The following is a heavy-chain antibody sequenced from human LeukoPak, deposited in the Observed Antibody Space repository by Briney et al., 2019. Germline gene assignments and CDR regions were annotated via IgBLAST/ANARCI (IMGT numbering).Heavy chain of an antibody. Sequence: GGSLRLSCAGSGFTFSSYAMSWVRQAPGKGLEWVSAISGSGGSTYYADSVKGRFTISRDNAKNSLYLQMNSLRDEDTAVYYCARQYYDSSGYYRNTLDYYGMDVWGQGTTVTVSS. CDR2: ISGSGGST. J-gene: IGHJ6*02. CDR3: ARQYYDSSGYYRNTLDYYGMDV. V-gene: IGHV3-23*01. D-gene: IGHD3-22*01. CDR1: GFTFSSYA.